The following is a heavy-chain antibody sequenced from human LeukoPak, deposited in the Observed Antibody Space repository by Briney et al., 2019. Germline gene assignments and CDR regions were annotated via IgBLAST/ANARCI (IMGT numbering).Heavy chain of an antibody. CDR3: AKDLDLYYDSSGHDY. CDR1: GFTFSSYG. Sequence: GGSLRLSCAAPGFTFSSYGMHWVRQAPGKGLEWLAVIWYDGSNKYYADSVKGRFTISRDNSKNTLYLQMNSLRAEDTAVYYCAKDLDLYYDSSGHDYWGQGTLVTVSS. J-gene: IGHJ4*02. V-gene: IGHV3-33*06. D-gene: IGHD3-22*01. CDR2: IWYDGSNK.